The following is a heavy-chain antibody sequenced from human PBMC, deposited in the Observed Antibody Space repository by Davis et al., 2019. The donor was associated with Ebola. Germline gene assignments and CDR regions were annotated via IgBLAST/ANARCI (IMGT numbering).Heavy chain of an antibody. V-gene: IGHV3-33*06. CDR2: IWYDGSNK. CDR3: AKEGTGTEFFYYYGMDV. CDR1: GFTFSSYG. J-gene: IGHJ6*02. Sequence: GESLKISCAASGFTFSSYGMHWVRQAPGKGLEWVAVIWYDGSNKYYADSVKGRFTISRDNSKNTLYLQMNSLRAEDTAVYYCAKEGTGTEFFYYYGMDVWGQGTTVTVSS. D-gene: IGHD1-1*01.